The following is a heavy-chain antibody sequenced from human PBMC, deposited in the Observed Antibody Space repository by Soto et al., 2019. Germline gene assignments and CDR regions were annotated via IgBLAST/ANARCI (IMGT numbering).Heavy chain of an antibody. J-gene: IGHJ4*02. CDR3: ARDVIDMELRVMHSGFAY. D-gene: IGHD1-7*01. V-gene: IGHV4-34*01. Sequence: PSETLSLTCAVYGGSFSGYYWSWIRQPPGKGLEWIGEINHSGSTNYNPSLKSRVTISVDTSKNQFSLKLSSVTAADTAVYYCARDVIDMELRVMHSGFAYWGQGTLVTVSS. CDR2: INHSGST. CDR1: GGSFSGYY.